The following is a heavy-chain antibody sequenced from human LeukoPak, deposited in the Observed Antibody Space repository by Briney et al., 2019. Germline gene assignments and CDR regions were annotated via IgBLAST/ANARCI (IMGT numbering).Heavy chain of an antibody. CDR2: IYYTGDT. Sequence: PSETLSLTCTVSGGSISSYYWSWVRQPPGKGLEWIGYIYYTGDTNYNPSLGSRVTISVDTSKNQFSLKLRSVTDADTAVYYCATYTNYKNWIDPWGQGTLVTVSS. CDR1: GGSISSYY. CDR3: ATYTNYKNWIDP. V-gene: IGHV4-59*12. D-gene: IGHD2-8*01. J-gene: IGHJ5*02.